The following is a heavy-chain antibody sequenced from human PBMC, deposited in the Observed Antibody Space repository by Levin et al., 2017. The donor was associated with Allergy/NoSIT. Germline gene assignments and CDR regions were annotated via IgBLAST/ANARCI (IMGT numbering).Heavy chain of an antibody. CDR1: GGSFSGYY. J-gene: IGHJ4*02. CDR3: ARGLTASLWFGEFPFDY. CDR2: INHSGST. Sequence: PSETLSLTCAVYGGSFSGYYWSWIRQPPGKGLEWIGEINHSGSTNYNPSLKSRVTISVDTSKNQFSLKLSSVTAADTAVYYCARGLTASLWFGEFPFDYWGQGTLVTVSS. V-gene: IGHV4-34*01. D-gene: IGHD3-10*01.